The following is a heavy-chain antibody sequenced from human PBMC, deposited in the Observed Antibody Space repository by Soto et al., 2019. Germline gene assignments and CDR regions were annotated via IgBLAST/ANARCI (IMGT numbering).Heavy chain of an antibody. J-gene: IGHJ4*02. CDR2: IIPIFGTA. CDR1: GGTFSSYA. CDR3: ASLEGYDILTGYYNGFDY. D-gene: IGHD3-9*01. V-gene: IGHV1-69*06. Sequence: GASVKVSCKASGGTFSSYAISWVRQAPGQGLEWMGGIIPIFGTANYAQKFQGRVTITAGKSTSTAYMELSSLRSEDTAVYYCASLEGYDILTGYYNGFDYWGQGTLVTVSS.